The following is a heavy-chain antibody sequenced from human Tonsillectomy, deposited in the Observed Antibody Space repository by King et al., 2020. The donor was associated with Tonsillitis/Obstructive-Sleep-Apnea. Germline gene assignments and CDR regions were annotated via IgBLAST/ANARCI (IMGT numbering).Heavy chain of an antibody. Sequence: QLVQSGGGVVQPGRSLRLSCAASGFTFSSYGMHWGRQAPGKGLEGVAVIWDDGSNKYYADSVKGRFTISRDNSKNTLYLQMNSLRAEDTAVYYCARVTTGSFDYWGQGTLVTVSS. J-gene: IGHJ4*02. CDR2: IWDDGSNK. D-gene: IGHD4-11*01. CDR1: GFTFSSYG. V-gene: IGHV3-33*01. CDR3: ARVTTGSFDY.